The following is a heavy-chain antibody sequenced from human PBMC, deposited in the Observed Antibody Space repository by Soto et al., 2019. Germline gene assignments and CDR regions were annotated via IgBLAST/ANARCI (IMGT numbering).Heavy chain of an antibody. CDR3: ASGQQLGLYYYYGMDV. D-gene: IGHD6-13*01. Sequence: SETLSLTCTVSGGSISSGVYYWSWVRQHPGKGLEWIGYIYYSGSTYYNPSLKSRVTISVDTSKNQFSLKLSSVTAADTAVYYCASGQQLGLYYYYGMDVWGQGTTVTVSS. CDR2: IYYSGST. V-gene: IGHV4-31*03. CDR1: GGSISSGVYY. J-gene: IGHJ6*02.